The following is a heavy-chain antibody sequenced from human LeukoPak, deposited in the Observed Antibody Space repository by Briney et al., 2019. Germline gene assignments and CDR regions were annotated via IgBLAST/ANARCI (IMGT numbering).Heavy chain of an antibody. V-gene: IGHV3-7*01. Sequence: GSLRLSCAASGFTFSSYWMSWVRQAPGKGLEWVANIKQDGSEKYYVDSVKGRFTISGDNAKNSLYLQMNSLRPEDTAVYYCARDPATTVTTYAYWGQGTLVTVSS. J-gene: IGHJ4*02. CDR3: ARDPATTVTTYAY. D-gene: IGHD4-17*01. CDR2: IKQDGSEK. CDR1: GFTFSSYW.